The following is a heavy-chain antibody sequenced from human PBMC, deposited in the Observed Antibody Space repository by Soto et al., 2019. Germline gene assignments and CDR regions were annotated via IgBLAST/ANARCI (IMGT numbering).Heavy chain of an antibody. CDR2: ISSDGINK. CDR3: AKYFYESVGSSLNI. D-gene: IGHD3-22*01. V-gene: IGHV3-30*18. J-gene: IGHJ3*02. CDR1: EFTFSRYG. Sequence: GGSLRLSCADSEFTFSRYGMHWVRQAPGKGLEWVAFISSDGINKYYIDSVKGRFSISRDNSKNTLYLQMNSLRVEDTAVYRCAKYFYESVGSSLNIWGQGTKRTVS.